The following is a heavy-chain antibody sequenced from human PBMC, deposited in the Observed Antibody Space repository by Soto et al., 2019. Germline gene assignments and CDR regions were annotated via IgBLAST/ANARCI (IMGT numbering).Heavy chain of an antibody. Sequence: SETLSLTCSVSGGSISSYYWSWIRQSPGRGLEWIGHIYYSGSTNYNPSLKSRVSISVDTSKNQFSLKLSSVTAADTAVYYCARQSCSSTSCYSWVSWFDPWGQGTLVTSPQ. CDR2: IYYSGST. CDR1: GGSISSYY. V-gene: IGHV4-59*08. J-gene: IGHJ5*02. CDR3: ARQSCSSTSCYSWVSWFDP. D-gene: IGHD2-2*01.